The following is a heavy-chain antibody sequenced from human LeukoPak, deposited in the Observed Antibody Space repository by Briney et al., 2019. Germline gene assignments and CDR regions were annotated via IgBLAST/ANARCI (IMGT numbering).Heavy chain of an antibody. D-gene: IGHD6-13*01. V-gene: IGHV3-30*18. CDR2: ISYDGSNK. J-gene: IGHJ4*02. CDR1: GFTFSSYG. CDR3: AKDGFIAAAKYYFDY. Sequence: PGGSLRLSCAASGFTFSSYGMHWVRQAPGKGLEWVAVISYDGSNKYYADSVKGRFTISRDNSKNTLYLQMNSLRAEDTAVYYCAKDGFIAAAKYYFDYWDQGTLVTVSS.